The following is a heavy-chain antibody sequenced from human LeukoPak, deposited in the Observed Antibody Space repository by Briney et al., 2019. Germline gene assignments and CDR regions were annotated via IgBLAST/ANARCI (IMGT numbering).Heavy chain of an antibody. CDR3: AKSNGYGLVDI. CDR2: INPSGGST. D-gene: IGHD3-10*01. CDR1: GYTFTSYY. Sequence: RASVKVSCKASGYTFTSYYMHWVRQAPGQGLEWMGIINPSGGSTSYAQKFQGRVTMTRDMSTSTVYMELSSLRSEDTAVYYCAKSNGYGLVDIWGQGTMVTVSS. J-gene: IGHJ3*02. V-gene: IGHV1-46*01.